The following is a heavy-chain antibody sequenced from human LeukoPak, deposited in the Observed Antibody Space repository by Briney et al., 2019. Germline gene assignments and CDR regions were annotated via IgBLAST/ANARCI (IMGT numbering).Heavy chain of an antibody. CDR3: ARDPSYSSHYYMDV. V-gene: IGHV3-74*01. J-gene: IGHJ6*03. Sequence: GGSLRLSCAASGFTFRRSWMHWVRQAPGKGLVWVSRIDWDARTTNYADSVKGRFTISRDNAKNTLYLQMNSLRAEDTAVYYCARDPSYSSHYYMDVWGKGTTVTVSS. CDR2: IDWDARTT. CDR1: GFTFRRSW. D-gene: IGHD6-13*01.